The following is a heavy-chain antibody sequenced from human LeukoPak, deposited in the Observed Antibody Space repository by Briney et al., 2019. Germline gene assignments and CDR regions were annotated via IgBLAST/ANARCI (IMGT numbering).Heavy chain of an antibody. V-gene: IGHV3-23*01. CDR3: AKDLAVTRYYYYYMDI. J-gene: IGHJ6*03. Sequence: PGGSLRLSCAASGFTFSSYAMSWVRQAPGKGLEWVSGISGSGGSTYYADSVKGRFTISRDNSKNTLYLQMNSLRAEDTAVYYCAKDLAVTRYYYYYMDIWGKGTTVTVSS. CDR1: GFTFSSYA. CDR2: ISGSGGST. D-gene: IGHD4-17*01.